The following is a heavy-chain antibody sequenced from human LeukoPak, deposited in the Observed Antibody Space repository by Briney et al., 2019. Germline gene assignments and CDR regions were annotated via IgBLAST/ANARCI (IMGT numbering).Heavy chain of an antibody. V-gene: IGHV3-21*01. J-gene: IGHJ5*02. CDR2: ISSSSSYI. D-gene: IGHD2-2*01. CDR3: ARDRDVVVPAAMTGWFDP. CDR1: GFTFSSYS. Sequence: GGSLRLSCAASGFTFSSYSMNWVRQAPGKGLEWVSSISSSSSYIYYADSVKGRFTISRDTSKNTLYLQMNSLRAEDTAVYYCARDRDVVVPAAMTGWFDPWGQGTLVTVSS.